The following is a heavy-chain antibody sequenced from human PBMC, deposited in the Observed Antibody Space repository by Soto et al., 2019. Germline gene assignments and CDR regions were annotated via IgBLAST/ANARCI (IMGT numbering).Heavy chain of an antibody. CDR1: GGTFSSYA. Sequence: GASVKVSCKASGGTFSSYAISWVRQAPGQGLEWMGGIIPIFGTANYAQKFQGRVTITADESTSTAYMELSSLRSEDTAAYYCARVAAVGGSGSYYVFDYWGQGTLVTVSS. CDR2: IIPIFGTA. V-gene: IGHV1-69*13. D-gene: IGHD1-26*01. CDR3: ARVAAVGGSGSYYVFDY. J-gene: IGHJ4*02.